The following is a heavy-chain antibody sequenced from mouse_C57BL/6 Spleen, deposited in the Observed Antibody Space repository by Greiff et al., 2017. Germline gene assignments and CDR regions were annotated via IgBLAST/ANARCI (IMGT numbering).Heavy chain of an antibody. CDR3: GRMGSGTWFAY. Sequence: QVQLQQPGAELVRPGSSVKLSCKASGYTFTSYWMHWVKQRPIQGLEWIGNIDPSDSETHYNQKFKDKATLTVDKSSSTAYMQLSSLTSEDSAVYYCGRMGSGTWFAYWGQGTLVTVSA. J-gene: IGHJ3*01. D-gene: IGHD4-1*01. V-gene: IGHV1-52*01. CDR2: IDPSDSET. CDR1: GYTFTSYW.